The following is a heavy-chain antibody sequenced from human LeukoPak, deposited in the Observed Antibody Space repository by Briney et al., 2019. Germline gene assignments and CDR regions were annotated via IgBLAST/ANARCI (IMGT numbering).Heavy chain of an antibody. V-gene: IGHV3-23*01. CDR2: ISPSGATT. Sequence: GVLRLSCAASGFTFSSYAMSWVRQAKGLEWVSGISPSGATTYYADSVKGRFTISRDNSKETLYLQMNSLRAEDTALYYCAKVDVRGFMFGFDNWGQGTLVTVSS. J-gene: IGHJ4*02. D-gene: IGHD3-3*02. CDR3: AKVDVRGFMFGFDN. CDR1: GFTFSSYA.